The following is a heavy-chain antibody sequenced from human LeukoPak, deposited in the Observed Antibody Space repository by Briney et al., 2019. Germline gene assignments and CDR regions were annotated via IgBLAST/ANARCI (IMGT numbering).Heavy chain of an antibody. Sequence: GGPLTLPCAPSGFTFSGSTENWVPQAPGKGREGVSFISTCSRYIYYADLVRGRFPIPRNNPKNSLYLKINTLRAEDPAVFYFARDGSYSSSWYFDYWGEGTVVTVSS. J-gene: IGHJ4*02. CDR3: ARDGSYSSSWYFDY. CDR2: ISTCSRYI. V-gene: IGHV3-21*01. CDR1: GFTFSGST. D-gene: IGHD6-13*01.